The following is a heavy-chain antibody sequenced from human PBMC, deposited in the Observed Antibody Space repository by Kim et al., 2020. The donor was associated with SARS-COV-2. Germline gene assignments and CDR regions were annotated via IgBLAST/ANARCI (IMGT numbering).Heavy chain of an antibody. CDR1: GFTFSSYG. V-gene: IGHV3-30*18. J-gene: IGHJ4*02. CDR3: ANAAYSSSCMQDY. D-gene: IGHD6-6*01. Sequence: GGSLRLSCAASGFTFSSYGMHWVRQAPGKGLEWVAVISYDGSNKYYADSVKGRFTISRDNSKNTLYLQMNIMGAEDTAVYYCANAAYSSSCMQDYWGQGTLVTVSS. CDR2: ISYDGSNK.